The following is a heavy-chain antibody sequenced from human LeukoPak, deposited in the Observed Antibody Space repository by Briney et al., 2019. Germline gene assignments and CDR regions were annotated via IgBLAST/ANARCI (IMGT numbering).Heavy chain of an antibody. V-gene: IGHV1-2*02. CDR2: INPNSGGT. Sequence: ASVKVSCKASGYTFTSYDVNWVRQAPGQGLEWMGWINPNSGGTNYAQKFQGRVTMTRDTSISTAYMELSRLRSDDTAVYYCARDGGSYFQDYWGQGTLVTVSS. J-gene: IGHJ4*02. D-gene: IGHD1-26*01. CDR3: ARDGGSYFQDY. CDR1: GYTFTSYD.